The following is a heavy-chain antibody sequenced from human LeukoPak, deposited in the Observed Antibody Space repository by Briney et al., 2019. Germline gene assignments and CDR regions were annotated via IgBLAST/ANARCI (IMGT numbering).Heavy chain of an antibody. CDR1: GFTFSSYA. D-gene: IGHD2-2*01. V-gene: IGHV3-30*04. CDR2: ISYDGSNK. J-gene: IGHJ2*01. Sequence: GRSLRLSCAASGFTFSSYAMHWVRQAPGKGLEWVAVISYDGSNKYYADSVKGRFTISRDNSKNTLYLQMNSLRAEDTAVYYCARDLPYIVVVPAAEGLDLWGRGTLVTVSP. CDR3: ARDLPYIVVVPAAEGLDL.